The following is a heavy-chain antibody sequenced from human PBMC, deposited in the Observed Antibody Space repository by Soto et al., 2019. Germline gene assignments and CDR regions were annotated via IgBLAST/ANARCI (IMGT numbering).Heavy chain of an antibody. Sequence: QGELVESGGGVVQTGGSLRLSCAASGFTFSNYAMHWVRQAPDKGLEWVAVISYDGTYKYYADSVEGRFTVSRDNSKNTLSLHLTSLTLEDTAMYYCTRDGAFRGAVTSKGDFHEWGQGTLVSVSS. CDR1: GFTFSNYA. D-gene: IGHD2-21*02. CDR3: TRDGAFRGAVTSKGDFHE. V-gene: IGHV3-30-3*01. CDR2: ISYDGTYK. J-gene: IGHJ4*02.